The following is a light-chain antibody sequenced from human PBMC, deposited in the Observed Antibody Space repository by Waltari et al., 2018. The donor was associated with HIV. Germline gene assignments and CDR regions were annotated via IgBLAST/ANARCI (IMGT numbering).Light chain of an antibody. CDR3: CSYAGSSILV. CDR2: DVS. J-gene: IGLJ2*01. Sequence: QSVLTQPASVSGSPGQSITISCTGTNSDVGSYDYVSWYQKHPGKAPQLIIYDVSKRPSGVSSRFSGSKSGNTASLTISGLQADDEANYYCCSYAGSSILVFGGGTKLTVL. V-gene: IGLV2-23*02. CDR1: NSDVGSYDY.